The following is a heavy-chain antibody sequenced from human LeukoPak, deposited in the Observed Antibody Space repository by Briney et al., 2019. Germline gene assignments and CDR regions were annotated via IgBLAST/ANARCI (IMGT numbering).Heavy chain of an antibody. Sequence: GGPLTLLCAASGFTFCCYEMNWVRQARGKGLVWVSYFSSCGRPIQSLHSEKGRFTIYRDNDKNSLYLQMNSVGAEDTSVYYCARARYYYYCIDVWGQGTMVTVSS. CDR1: GFTFCCYE. J-gene: IGHJ6*02. CDR2: FSSCGRPI. V-gene: IGHV3-48*03. CDR3: ARARYYYYCIDV.